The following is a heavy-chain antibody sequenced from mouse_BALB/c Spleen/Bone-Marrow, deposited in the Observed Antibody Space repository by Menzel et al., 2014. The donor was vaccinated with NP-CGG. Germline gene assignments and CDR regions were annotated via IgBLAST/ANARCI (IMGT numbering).Heavy chain of an antibody. CDR2: IYPGDGDT. D-gene: IGHD1-1*01. J-gene: IGHJ2*01. Sequence: QVQLKDSGAELVRTGSSVKISCKASGYAFSSYWMNWVKQRPGQGLEWVGQIYPGDGDTNYNGKFKGKATLTADKSSSTAYMQLSSLTSEDSAVYFCARRGYYYGSSYVDYWGQGTTLTVSS. CDR1: GYAFSSYW. CDR3: ARRGYYYGSSYVDY. V-gene: IGHV1-80*01.